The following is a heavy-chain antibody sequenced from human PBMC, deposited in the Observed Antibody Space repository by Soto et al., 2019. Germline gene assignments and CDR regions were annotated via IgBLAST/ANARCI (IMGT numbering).Heavy chain of an antibody. CDR3: ARDGSGAFDY. J-gene: IGHJ4*02. Sequence: SETLSLTCTVSGGSISSYYWSWIRQPPGKGLEWIGYIYYSGSTNYNPSPKSRVTISVDTSKNQFSLKLSSVTAADTAVYYCARDGSGAFDYWGQGTLVTVSS. D-gene: IGHD3-10*01. V-gene: IGHV4-59*01. CDR2: IYYSGST. CDR1: GGSISSYY.